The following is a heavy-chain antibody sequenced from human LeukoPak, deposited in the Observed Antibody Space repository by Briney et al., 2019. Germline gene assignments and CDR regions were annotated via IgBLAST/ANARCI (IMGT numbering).Heavy chain of an antibody. J-gene: IGHJ4*02. CDR3: AKGVRLWFAFYFDY. D-gene: IGHD3-10*01. Sequence: GGSLRLSCAASGFTLGNYAMSWVPEAPGKGLEWVSAISGNGYNTYYADSVKGRFTISIESSRNTLYLQMHSLRAEDTAVYYCAKGVRLWFAFYFDYWGQGTLVTVSS. V-gene: IGHV3-23*01. CDR2: ISGNGYNT. CDR1: GFTLGNYA.